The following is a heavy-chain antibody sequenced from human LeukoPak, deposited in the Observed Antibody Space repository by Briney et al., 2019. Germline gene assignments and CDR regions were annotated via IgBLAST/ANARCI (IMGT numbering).Heavy chain of an antibody. CDR3: ARDEGRAVYCSGGSCYGYYFDY. V-gene: IGHV3-11*04. CDR1: GFTFTDYY. Sequence: MTGGSLRLSCAASGFTFTDYYMTWIRQAPGKGLEWVSYISSSSSTIYYADSVKGRFTISRDNAKNSLYLQLNSLRAEDTAVYYCARDEGRAVYCSGGSCYGYYFDYWGQGTLVTVSS. CDR2: ISSSSSTI. J-gene: IGHJ4*02. D-gene: IGHD2-15*01.